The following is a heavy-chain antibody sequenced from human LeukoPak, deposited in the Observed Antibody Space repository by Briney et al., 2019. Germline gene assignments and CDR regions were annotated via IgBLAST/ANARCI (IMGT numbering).Heavy chain of an antibody. J-gene: IGHJ4*02. CDR1: GGTFSSYA. CDR3: ARENGYSSGWYDLAFDY. V-gene: IGHV1-69*13. D-gene: IGHD6-19*01. CDR2: IIPIFGTA. Sequence: GASVNVSCKASGGTFSSYAISWVRQAPGQGLEWMGGIIPIFGTANYAQKFQGRVTITADESTSTAYMELSSLRSEDTAVYYCARENGYSSGWYDLAFDYWGQGTLVTVSS.